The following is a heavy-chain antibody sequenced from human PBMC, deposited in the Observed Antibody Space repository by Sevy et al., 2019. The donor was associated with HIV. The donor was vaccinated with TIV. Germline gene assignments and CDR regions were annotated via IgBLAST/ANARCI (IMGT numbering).Heavy chain of an antibody. CDR1: GGSISSYY. J-gene: IGHJ4*02. CDR2: IYYSGSP. V-gene: IGHV4-59*01. CDR3: ARGGELLRPFDY. Sequence: SETLSLTCTVSGGSISSYYWSWIRQPPGKGLEWIGYIYYSGSPNYNPSLKSRVTISVDTSKNQFSLKLSSVTAADTAVYYCARGGELLRPFDYWGQGTLVTVSS. D-gene: IGHD1-26*01.